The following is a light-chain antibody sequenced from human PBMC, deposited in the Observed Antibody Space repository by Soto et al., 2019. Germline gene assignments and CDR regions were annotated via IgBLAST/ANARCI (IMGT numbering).Light chain of an antibody. CDR3: QPLNAYPLT. V-gene: IGKV1-9*01. J-gene: IGKJ5*01. Sequence: DIQLTQSPSFLSASVGDRVTITCRASQGISSYLAWFQQKPGRAPNLLIYGASTLQSGVPSRFSGSGSGTDFTLTISNLQPEDFATYYCQPLNAYPLTFGQGTRLEI. CDR2: GAS. CDR1: QGISSY.